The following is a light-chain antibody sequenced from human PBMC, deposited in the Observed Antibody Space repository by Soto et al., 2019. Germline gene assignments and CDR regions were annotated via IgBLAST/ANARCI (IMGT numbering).Light chain of an antibody. CDR1: SSDVGAYTS. Sequence: QSVLTQPASVSGSPGQSITISCTGTSSDVGAYTSVSWYQHHPDKAPKVMIYEVNKRPSGVPDRFSGSKSGNTASLTVSGLQAEDEADYYCSSYAGSSNVFGTGTKVTVL. J-gene: IGLJ1*01. CDR2: EVN. CDR3: SSYAGSSNV. V-gene: IGLV2-8*01.